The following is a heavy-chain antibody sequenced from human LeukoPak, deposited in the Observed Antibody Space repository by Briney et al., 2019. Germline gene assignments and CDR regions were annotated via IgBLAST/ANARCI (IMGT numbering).Heavy chain of an antibody. CDR2: ISSDGSKK. J-gene: IGHJ5*02. CDR3: AKDPNPVVVVPAALGP. Sequence: GGSLRLSCEASGFTFSNYWMNWVRQAPGKGLEWVALISSDGSKKFYPDSLKGRFTISRDNSKNTVYLQINSLRAEDTAVHFCAKDPNPVVVVPAALGPWGQGTLVTVSS. D-gene: IGHD2-2*01. CDR1: GFTFSNYW. V-gene: IGHV3-30*18.